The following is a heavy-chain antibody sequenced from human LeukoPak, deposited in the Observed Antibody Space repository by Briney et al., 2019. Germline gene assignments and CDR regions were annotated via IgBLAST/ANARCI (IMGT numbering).Heavy chain of an antibody. V-gene: IGHV4-59*01. CDR2: VYYSGDT. CDR1: GGSIRNYF. J-gene: IGHJ5*02. CDR3: ATWDGGNSGNWFDP. Sequence: TSETLSLTCTVSGGSIRNYFWSWIRQPPGKGLEWIAYVYYSGDTNYNPSLKSRVTISVDTSKKQFSLKLSSVTAADTAVYYCATWDGGNSGNWFDPWGQGTLVTVSS. D-gene: IGHD4-23*01.